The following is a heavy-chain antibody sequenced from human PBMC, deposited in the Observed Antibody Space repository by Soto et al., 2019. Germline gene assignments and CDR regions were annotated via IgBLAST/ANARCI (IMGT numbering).Heavy chain of an antibody. V-gene: IGHV3-74*01. J-gene: IGHJ3*02. CDR3: ARYDYTRGAFDI. Sequence: GGSQRVSCAASGFTISSYGRHWVRHAPGQGLVWVSRINSDGSSTNYADSVKGRFTISRDNAKNTLYLQMNSLRAEDTAVYYCARYDYTRGAFDIWGQGTMVTVSS. D-gene: IGHD3-16*01. CDR1: GFTISSYG. CDR2: INSDGSST.